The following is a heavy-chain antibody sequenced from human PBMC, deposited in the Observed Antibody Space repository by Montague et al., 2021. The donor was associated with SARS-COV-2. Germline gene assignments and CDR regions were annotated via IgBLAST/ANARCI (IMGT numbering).Heavy chain of an antibody. Sequence: SETLSLTCAVYGGSFSGYYWSWIRQPPGKGLEWIGEINHSGSTNYNPSLKSRVTISVDTSENQFSLKLSSVTAADTAVYYCARNPWYYYNSSGYYLDDWGQGTLDTVSS. CDR1: GGSFSGYY. J-gene: IGHJ4*02. CDR2: INHSGST. V-gene: IGHV4-34*01. CDR3: ARNPWYYYNSSGYYLDD. D-gene: IGHD3-22*01.